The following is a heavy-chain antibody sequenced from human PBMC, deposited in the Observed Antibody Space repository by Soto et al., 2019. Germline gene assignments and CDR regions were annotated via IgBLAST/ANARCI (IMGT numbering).Heavy chain of an antibody. CDR1: GFTFSSYE. Sequence: PGGSLRLSCAASGFTFSSYEMNWVRQAPGKGLEWVSYISSSGSTIYYADPVKGRFTISRDNAKNSLYLQMNSLRAEDTAVYYCARQRGEYSSSSPHYYYYGMDVWGQGTTVTVSS. CDR3: ARQRGEYSSSSPHYYYYGMDV. V-gene: IGHV3-48*03. J-gene: IGHJ6*02. CDR2: ISSSGSTI. D-gene: IGHD6-6*01.